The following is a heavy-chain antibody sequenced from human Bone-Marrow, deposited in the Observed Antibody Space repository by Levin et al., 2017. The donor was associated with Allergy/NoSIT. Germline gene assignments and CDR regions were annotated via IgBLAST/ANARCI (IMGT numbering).Heavy chain of an antibody. D-gene: IGHD1-26*01. CDR2: INSDGTST. CDR3: ARESHTGTYQLPSAGFDS. J-gene: IGHJ4*02. CDR1: GFTLSNYW. V-gene: IGHV3-74*03. Sequence: PGGSLRLSCAASGFTLSNYWMHWVRQIPGEGLLWVSRINSDGTSTTYADSVKGRFTISRDNAKNTLYLQMNSLRVEDTAVFYCARESHTGTYQLPSAGFDSWGQGTLVSVSS.